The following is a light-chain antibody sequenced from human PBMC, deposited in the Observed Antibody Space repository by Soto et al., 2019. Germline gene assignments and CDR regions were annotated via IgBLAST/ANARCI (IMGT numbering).Light chain of an antibody. CDR1: QGISSY. Sequence: AIRMTQSPSSLSASTGDRVTITCRASQGISSYLAWYQQKPGKAPNLLIYDASTLERGVPSRFSGSGSGTEFTLTISSLQPDDFATYYCQHYNSYSEAFGQGTKVDIK. CDR3: QHYNSYSEA. J-gene: IGKJ1*01. CDR2: DAS. V-gene: IGKV1-8*01.